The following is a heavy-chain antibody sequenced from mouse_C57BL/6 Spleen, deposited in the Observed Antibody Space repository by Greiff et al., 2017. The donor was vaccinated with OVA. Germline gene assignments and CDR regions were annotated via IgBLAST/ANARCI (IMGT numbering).Heavy chain of an antibody. CDR3: ARDTMAFDY. D-gene: IGHD1-1*02. CDR1: GYSITSGYY. CDR2: ISYDGSN. Sequence: ESGPGLVKPSQSLSLTCSVTGYSITSGYYWNWIRQFPGNKLEWMGYISYDGSNNYNPSLKNRISITRDTSKNQFFLKLNSVTTEDTATYYCARDTMAFDYWGQGTTLTVSS. J-gene: IGHJ2*01. V-gene: IGHV3-6*01.